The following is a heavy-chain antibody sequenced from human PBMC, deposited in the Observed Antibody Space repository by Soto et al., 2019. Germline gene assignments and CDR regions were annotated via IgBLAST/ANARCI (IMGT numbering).Heavy chain of an antibody. CDR2: ISAYNGNT. CDR3: ARDYSSSWPKQDYYYYGMAV. J-gene: IGHJ6*02. Sequence: QVQLVQSGAEVKKPGASVKVSCKASGYTFTSYGISWVRQAPGQGLEWMGWISAYNGNTNYAQKLQGRITRTPDTPTNTAYMELRSLRSDDPAVYYCARDYSSSWPKQDYYYYGMAVWGQGTTVTVSS. D-gene: IGHD6-13*01. V-gene: IGHV1-18*01. CDR1: GYTFTSYG.